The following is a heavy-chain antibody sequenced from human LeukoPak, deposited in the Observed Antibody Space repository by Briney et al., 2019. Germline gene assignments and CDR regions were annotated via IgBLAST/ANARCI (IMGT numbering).Heavy chain of an antibody. J-gene: IGHJ6*02. CDR3: AKYVGQSGSNYYGLDV. CDR2: ITASGGST. V-gene: IGHV3-23*01. D-gene: IGHD1-26*01. CDR1: GFTFSSYA. Sequence: PGGSLRLSCVVSGFTFSSYAMNWVRQAPGKGLEWVSGITASGGSTYYTDSVKGRFTISRDNSKSALFMQMNSLRDEDTALYYCAKYVGQSGSNYYGLDVWGQGTAVTVSS.